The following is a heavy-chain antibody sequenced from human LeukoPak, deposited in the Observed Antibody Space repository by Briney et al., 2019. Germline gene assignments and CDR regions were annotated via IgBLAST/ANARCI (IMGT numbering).Heavy chain of an antibody. Sequence: PGGSLRLSCAASGFTVSSNYMSWVRQAPGKGLEWVSVIYSGGSTYYADSVKGRFTISRDNSKNTLYLQMNSLRAEDTAVYYCARALSAYSSGWSYFDYWGQGTLVTVSS. CDR3: ARALSAYSSGWSYFDY. J-gene: IGHJ4*02. V-gene: IGHV3-53*01. CDR1: GFTVSSNY. CDR2: IYSGGST. D-gene: IGHD6-19*01.